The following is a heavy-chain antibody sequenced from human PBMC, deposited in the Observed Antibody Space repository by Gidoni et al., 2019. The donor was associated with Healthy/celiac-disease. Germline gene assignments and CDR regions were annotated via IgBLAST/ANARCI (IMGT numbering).Heavy chain of an antibody. D-gene: IGHD6-19*01. CDR2: INHSGST. V-gene: IGHV4-34*01. CDR3: ARGPVSAVAGMGY. J-gene: IGHJ4*02. Sequence: QVQLQQLGAGLLKPSETLSLTCAVYGGSFSGYYWSWIRQPPGQGLEWIGEINHSGSTNYNPSLKSRVTISVDTSKNQFSLKLSAVTAADTDVYYCARGPVSAVAGMGYWGQGTLVTVSS. CDR1: GGSFSGYY.